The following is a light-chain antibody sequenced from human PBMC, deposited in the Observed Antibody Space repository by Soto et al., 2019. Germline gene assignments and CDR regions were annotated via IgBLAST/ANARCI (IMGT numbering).Light chain of an antibody. CDR3: SSYTSSSTLLDV. CDR2: DVS. J-gene: IGLJ1*01. V-gene: IGLV2-14*01. CDR1: SSDVGSYNY. Sequence: QSVLTQPASVSGSPGQSITISCTGTSSDVGSYNYVSWYQQHPGKAPKLMIYDVSNRPSGVSNRFSGSKSGNTASLTISGLQAEDEAAYYCSSYTSSSTLLDVFGTGTKLTVL.